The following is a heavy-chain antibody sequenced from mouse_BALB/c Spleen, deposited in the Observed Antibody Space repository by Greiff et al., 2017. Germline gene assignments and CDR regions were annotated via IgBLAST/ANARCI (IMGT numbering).Heavy chain of an antibody. V-gene: IGHV2-2*02. CDR1: GFSLTSYG. D-gene: IGHD2-2*01. CDR2: IWSGGST. CDR3: ARGGYDSWFAY. J-gene: IGHJ3*01. Sequence: VQLVESGPGLVQPSQSLSITCTVSGFSLTSYGVHWVRQSPGKGLEWLGVIWSGGSTDYNAAFISRLSISKDNSKSQVFFKMNSLQANDTAIYYCARGGYDSWFAYWGQGTLVTVSA.